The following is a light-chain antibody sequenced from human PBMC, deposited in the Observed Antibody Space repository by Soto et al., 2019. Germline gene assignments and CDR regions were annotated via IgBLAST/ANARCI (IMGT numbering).Light chain of an antibody. J-gene: IGKJ2*01. V-gene: IGKV1-39*01. CDR1: QNIRTY. CDR2: SAS. Sequence: DIQITQSPYSLSASVGDSVTITCRASQNIRTYLNWYQQKPGGAPKLLIHSASALPSGVPSRFSGSGSGTEVTLTMSGLQPEDFATYYCQQGHSTPYTFGQGTKVEIK. CDR3: QQGHSTPYT.